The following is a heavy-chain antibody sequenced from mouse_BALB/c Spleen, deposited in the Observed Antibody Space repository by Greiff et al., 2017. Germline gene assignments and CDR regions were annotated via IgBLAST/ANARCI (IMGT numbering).Heavy chain of an antibody. CDR3: ARQLGPYYFDY. CDR2: INPSTGYT. D-gene: IGHD3-1*01. CDR1: GYTFTSYW. J-gene: IGHJ2*01. V-gene: IGHV1-7*01. Sequence: VQLQQSGAELAKPGASVKMSCKASGYTFTSYWMHWVKQRPGQGLEWIGYINPSTGYTEYNQKFKDKATLTADKSSSTAYMQLLRLTSEDSAVYYCARQLGPYYFDYWGQGTTLTVSS.